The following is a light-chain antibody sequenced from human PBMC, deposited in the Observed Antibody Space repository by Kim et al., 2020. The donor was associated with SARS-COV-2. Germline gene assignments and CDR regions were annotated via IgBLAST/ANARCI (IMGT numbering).Light chain of an antibody. CDR1: QSVSSTY. V-gene: IGKV3-20*01. Sequence: EIVLTQSPGTLSLSPGEGATLSCRASQSVSSTYLAWYQQKPGQAPSLLIYGASSRATGIPDRFSGSGSGTDFTLTISRLEPEDFAVYFCQQYGNSPFTFGQGTKLEI. CDR3: QQYGNSPFT. J-gene: IGKJ2*01. CDR2: GAS.